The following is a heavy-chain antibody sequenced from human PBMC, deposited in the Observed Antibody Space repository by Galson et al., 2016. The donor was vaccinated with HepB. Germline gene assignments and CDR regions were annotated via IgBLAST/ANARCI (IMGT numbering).Heavy chain of an antibody. CDR3: SNRHHFSNSWGS. D-gene: IGHD6-6*01. Sequence: PALVKPTQTLTLTCTFSGFSLSTSGVGVGWIRQPPGKALEWLALIFWDDDKRYSPPLKSRLTIIKDPSKNQVVLKMTNMDPVDTATYFCSNRHHFSNSWGSWGQGTLVTVSS. CDR1: GFSLSTSGVG. J-gene: IGHJ5*02. V-gene: IGHV2-5*02. CDR2: IFWDDDK.